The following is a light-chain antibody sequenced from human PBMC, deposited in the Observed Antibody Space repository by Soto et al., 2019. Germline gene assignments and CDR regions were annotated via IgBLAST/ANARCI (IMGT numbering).Light chain of an antibody. CDR3: GTWDSRLSAEI. Sequence: QSVLTQPPSVSAAPGQKVTISCSGSNSNIGINYVSWYQHLPGTAPKLLIFDDNKRPSGIPDRFSASKSGTSATLGITGLQTGDEADYYCGTWDSRLSAEIFGGGTKLTVL. CDR1: NSNIGINY. V-gene: IGLV1-51*01. J-gene: IGLJ2*01. CDR2: DDN.